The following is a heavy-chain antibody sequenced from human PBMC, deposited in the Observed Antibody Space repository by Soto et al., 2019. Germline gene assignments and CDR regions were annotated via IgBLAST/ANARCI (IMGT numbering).Heavy chain of an antibody. V-gene: IGHV1-69*13. CDR3: AEGGYTETRTYYYYGMDV. Sequence: SVKVSCKASGGTFSSYAISWVRQAPGQGLEWMGGVIPIFGTANYAQKFQGRVTITADESTSTAYMELSSLRSEDTAVYCCAEGGYTETRTYYYYGMDVWGQGTTVTVSS. D-gene: IGHD5-18*01. CDR1: GGTFSSYA. J-gene: IGHJ6*01. CDR2: VIPIFGTA.